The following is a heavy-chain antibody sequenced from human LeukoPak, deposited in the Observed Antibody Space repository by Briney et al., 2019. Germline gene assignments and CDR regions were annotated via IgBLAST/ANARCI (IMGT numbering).Heavy chain of an antibody. CDR3: ARGAGGYYDSSGYYSYFDY. D-gene: IGHD3-22*01. CDR2: IYYSGST. Sequence: PSETLSLTCTVSGGSLSSGGYYWGWLRQHPGRGLEWVGYIYYSGSTYYNPSLKSRVTISVDTSKNQFSLKLSSVTAADTAVYYCARGAGGYYDSSGYYSYFDYWGQGTLVTVSS. J-gene: IGHJ4*02. V-gene: IGHV4-31*03. CDR1: GGSLSSGGYY.